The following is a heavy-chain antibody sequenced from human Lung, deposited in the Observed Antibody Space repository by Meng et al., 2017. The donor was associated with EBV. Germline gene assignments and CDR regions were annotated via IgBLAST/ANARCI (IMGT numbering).Heavy chain of an antibody. CDR2: IYYSGST. Sequence: QGQLQESGPGLVKPSETLSLTCTVSGGSVSSGSYYWSWIRQPPGKGLEWIGYIYYSGSTNYNPSLKSRVTISVDTSKNQFSLKLSSVTAADTAVYYCARFSSSKGLDYWGQGTLVTVSS. V-gene: IGHV4-61*01. D-gene: IGHD4-11*01. CDR3: ARFSSSKGLDY. J-gene: IGHJ4*02. CDR1: GGSVSSGSYY.